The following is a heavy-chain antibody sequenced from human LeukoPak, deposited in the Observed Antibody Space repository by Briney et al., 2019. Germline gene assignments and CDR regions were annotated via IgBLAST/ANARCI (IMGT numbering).Heavy chain of an antibody. V-gene: IGHV3-23*01. J-gene: IGHJ4*02. CDR3: AKDAWVSSSGWYDY. D-gene: IGHD6-19*01. CDR1: GFTFSTYA. CDR2: ISGSGGST. Sequence: TGGSLRLSCAASGFTFSTYAMSWVRQAPGKGLEWVSAISGSGGSTYYADSEKGRFTFSRDNSKNTLYLQMNSLRAGDTAIYYCAKDAWVSSSGWYDYWGQGTLVTVSS.